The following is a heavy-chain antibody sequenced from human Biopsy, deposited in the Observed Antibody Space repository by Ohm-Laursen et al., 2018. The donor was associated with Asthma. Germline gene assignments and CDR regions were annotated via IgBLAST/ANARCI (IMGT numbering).Heavy chain of an antibody. Sequence: TLSLTYAVSGDSIDSGDYSWTWIRQSPGVGLEWIGYIYRNGDTYYNPTLKNRVTISIDRSKNQFSLRLRSVTAADTAVYYCARGWSCGGDCYSLDSWGQGTLVTVSS. CDR3: ARGWSCGGDCYSLDS. J-gene: IGHJ4*02. V-gene: IGHV4-30-2*06. D-gene: IGHD2-21*02. CDR1: GDSIDSGDYS. CDR2: IYRNGDT.